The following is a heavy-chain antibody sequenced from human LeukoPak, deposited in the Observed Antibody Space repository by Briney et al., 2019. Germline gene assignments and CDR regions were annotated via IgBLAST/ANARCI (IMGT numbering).Heavy chain of an antibody. V-gene: IGHV4-4*07. J-gene: IGHJ2*01. CDR2: IYTSGIT. CDR3: ARDRVGGSGHWYFDL. CDR1: GGSISSNIHY. D-gene: IGHD3-10*01. Sequence: SETLSLTCSVSGGSISSNIHYWAWIRQPAGKGLEWIGRIYTSGITNYSPSLESRVTMSLDTSKNQFSLKVNSVTAADTAMYYCARDRVGGSGHWYFDLWGRGTLVTVSS.